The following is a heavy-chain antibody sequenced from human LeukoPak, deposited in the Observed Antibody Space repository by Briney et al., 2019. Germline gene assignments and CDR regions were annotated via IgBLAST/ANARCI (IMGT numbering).Heavy chain of an antibody. V-gene: IGHV3-30*03. CDR2: ISYDGSNK. CDR1: GFTFSSYG. D-gene: IGHD5-18*01. J-gene: IGHJ4*02. Sequence: GGSLRLSCAASGFTFSSYGMHWVRQAPGKGLEWVAVISYDGSNKYYADSVKGRFTISRDNSKNTLYLQMNSLRAEDTAVYYCARRHSDTAMVKGYYFDYWGQGTLVTVSS. CDR3: ARRHSDTAMVKGYYFDY.